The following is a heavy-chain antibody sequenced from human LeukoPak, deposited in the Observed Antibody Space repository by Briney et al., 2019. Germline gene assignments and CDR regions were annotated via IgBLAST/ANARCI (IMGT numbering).Heavy chain of an antibody. D-gene: IGHD6-19*01. CDR2: ISYDGSNK. J-gene: IGHJ3*02. CDR3: ARGWSGGWLTRHDVFDI. CDR1: GFTFSSYA. Sequence: GGSLRLSCAASGFTFSSYAMHWVRQAPGKGLEWVAVISYDGSNKYYADSVKGRFTISRDNSKNTLYLQMNSLRAEDTAVYYCARGWSGGWLTRHDVFDIWGQGTMVTVSS. V-gene: IGHV3-30-3*01.